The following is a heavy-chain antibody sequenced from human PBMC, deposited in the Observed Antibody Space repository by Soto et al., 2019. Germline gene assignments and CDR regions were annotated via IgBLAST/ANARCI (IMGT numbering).Heavy chain of an antibody. CDR2: ISSSSYT. Sequence: GGSLRLSCAASGFTFSDYYMSWIRQAPGKGLEWVSYISSSSYTNYADSVKGRFTISRDNAKNSLYLQMNSLRAEDTAVYYCARDRRYDSSYGMDVWGQGTTVTVSS. CDR1: GFTFSDYY. V-gene: IGHV3-11*06. J-gene: IGHJ6*02. CDR3: ARDRRYDSSYGMDV. D-gene: IGHD3-3*01.